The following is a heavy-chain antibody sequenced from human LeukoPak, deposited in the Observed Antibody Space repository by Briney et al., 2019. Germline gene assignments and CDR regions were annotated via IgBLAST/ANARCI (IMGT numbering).Heavy chain of an antibody. V-gene: IGHV3-23*01. CDR3: AKGGKWDVTPFDY. J-gene: IGHJ4*02. CDR2: IRGGGGST. CDR1: GFTFTSYS. D-gene: IGHD1-26*01. Sequence: PGGSLRLSCAASGFTFTSYSMNWVRQAPGEGLEWVSTIRGGGGSTYYADSVKGRFTISRDNSKNTLYLQVNSLRAEDTAVYYCAKGGKWDVTPFDYWGQGTLVTVSS.